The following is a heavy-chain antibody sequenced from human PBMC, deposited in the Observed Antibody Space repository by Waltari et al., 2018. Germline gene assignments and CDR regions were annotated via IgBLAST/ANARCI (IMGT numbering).Heavy chain of an antibody. Sequence: EVQLVESGGGLVQPGGYRRLPCSSSGFPFRSYGMNWVRQAPGKGLEWVSYISPSSSTITYADSMKGRFTISRDNAKNSLYLQMNSLRADDTAVYYCVREYDSGGAGYWGQGTLVTVSS. V-gene: IGHV3-48*04. D-gene: IGHD3-22*01. CDR1: GFPFRSYG. CDR3: VREYDSGGAGY. J-gene: IGHJ4*02. CDR2: ISPSSSTI.